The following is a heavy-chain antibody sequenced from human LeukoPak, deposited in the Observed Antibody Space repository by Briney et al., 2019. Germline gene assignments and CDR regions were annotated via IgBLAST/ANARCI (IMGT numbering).Heavy chain of an antibody. V-gene: IGHV1-69*04. J-gene: IGHJ5*02. Sequence: GASVKVSCKASGDTFSSYTISWVRQAPGQGLEWMGRIIPILGIANYAQKFQGRVTITADKSTSTAYMELSSLRSEDTAVYYCARDRRGYDNWFDPWGQGTLVTVSS. CDR1: GDTFSSYT. D-gene: IGHD3-22*01. CDR2: IIPILGIA. CDR3: ARDRRGYDNWFDP.